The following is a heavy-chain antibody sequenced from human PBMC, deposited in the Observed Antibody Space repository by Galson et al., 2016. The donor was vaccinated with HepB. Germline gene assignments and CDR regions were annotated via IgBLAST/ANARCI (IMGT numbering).Heavy chain of an antibody. J-gene: IGHJ5*02. CDR2: IIPILPSP. V-gene: IGHV1-69*13. Sequence: SVKVSCKASGSRITHYAFSWVRQAPSQGLEWMGTIIPILPSPNYAPNFEGRVTITADESTNTVHMELSSLTSDDTAVYYCARGGDCSDGRVLPTWFDPWGPGTLVAVSS. D-gene: IGHD2-15*01. CDR1: GSRITHYA. CDR3: ARGGDCSDGRVLPTWFDP.